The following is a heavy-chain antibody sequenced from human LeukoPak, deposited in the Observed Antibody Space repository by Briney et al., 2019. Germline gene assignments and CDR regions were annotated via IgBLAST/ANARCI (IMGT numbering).Heavy chain of an antibody. CDR2: IYYSRST. Sequence: SETLSLTCTVSRDSISSPTYYWGWIRQPPGKGLEWIGYIYYSRSTYYNPSLKSRVTISVDTSKNQFSLNLSSVTAADTAVYYCAHSDVLAGAFDLWGQGTMVIVSS. V-gene: IGHV4-39*01. D-gene: IGHD4/OR15-4a*01. CDR3: AHSDVLAGAFDL. J-gene: IGHJ3*01. CDR1: RDSISSPTYY.